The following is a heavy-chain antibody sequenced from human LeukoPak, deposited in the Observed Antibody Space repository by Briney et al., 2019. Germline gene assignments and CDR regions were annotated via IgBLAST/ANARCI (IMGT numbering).Heavy chain of an antibody. J-gene: IGHJ4*02. Sequence: AASVKVSCKASGYTFTGYYMHWVRQAPGQGLEWMGRINPNSGGTNYAQKFPGRVTMTRDTSISTAYMELKRLRSDDTAVYYCASGGSGYCSGGSCYPYYFDYWGQGTLVTVSS. CDR3: ASGGSGYCSGGSCYPYYFDY. D-gene: IGHD2-15*01. CDR2: INPNSGGT. V-gene: IGHV1-2*06. CDR1: GYTFTGYY.